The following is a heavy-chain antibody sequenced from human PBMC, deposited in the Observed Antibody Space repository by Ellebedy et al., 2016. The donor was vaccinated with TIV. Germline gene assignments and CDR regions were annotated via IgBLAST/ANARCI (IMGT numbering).Heavy chain of an antibody. V-gene: IGHV3-33*01. J-gene: IGHJ4*02. CDR2: IWYDGSKK. Sequence: GESLKISCAASGFTFSSYGMHWVRQAPGKGLEWVAVIWYDGSKKYYADSVKVRFTISRDSSKNTLYLQMNSLRAEETAVYYCARALVMAGTYYFNYWGQGTLVTVSS. CDR3: ARALVMAGTYYFNY. CDR1: GFTFSSYG. D-gene: IGHD1-1*01.